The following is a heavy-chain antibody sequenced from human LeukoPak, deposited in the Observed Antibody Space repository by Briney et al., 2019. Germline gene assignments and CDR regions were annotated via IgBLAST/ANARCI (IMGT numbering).Heavy chain of an antibody. D-gene: IGHD2-15*01. CDR1: GFTFSSYA. CDR2: ISYDGRNK. V-gene: IGHV3-30*04. Sequence: PGGSLRLSCAASGFTFSSYAMHWVRQAPGKGLEWVAVISYDGRNKYYADSVKGRFTISRDNSKNTLYLQMNSLRAEDTAVYYCARDPEAYCSGGSCRNWFDPWGQGTLVTVSS. CDR3: ARDPEAYCSGGSCRNWFDP. J-gene: IGHJ5*02.